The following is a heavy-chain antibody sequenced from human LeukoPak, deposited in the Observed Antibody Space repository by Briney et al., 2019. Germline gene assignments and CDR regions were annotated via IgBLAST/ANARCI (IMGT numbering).Heavy chain of an antibody. CDR2: SDGGIGNT. J-gene: IGHJ4*02. CDR3: ARSPGGNARTWLDY. Sequence: ASVKVSCRASGYTFTHYAMHWVRQAPGQRLEWMGWSDGGIGNTRYSQKFQGRLTITRDTSASTAYMELSSLTCEDTAVYYCARSPGGNARTWLDYWGQGTLVTVSS. CDR1: GYTFTHYA. D-gene: IGHD4-23*01. V-gene: IGHV1-3*01.